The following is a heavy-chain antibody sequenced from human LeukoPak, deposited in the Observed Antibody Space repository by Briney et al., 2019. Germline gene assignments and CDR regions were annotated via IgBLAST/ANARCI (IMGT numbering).Heavy chain of an antibody. D-gene: IGHD6-13*01. CDR1: GGSFSGYY. J-gene: IGHJ5*02. CDR3: ARGLRIAAAGSWFDP. Sequence: SETLSPTCAVYGGSFSGYYWSWIRQPPGKGLEWIGEINHSGSTNYNPSLKSRVTISVDTSKNQFSLKLSSVTAADTAVYYCARGLRIAAAGSWFDPWGQGTLVTVSS. CDR2: INHSGST. V-gene: IGHV4-34*01.